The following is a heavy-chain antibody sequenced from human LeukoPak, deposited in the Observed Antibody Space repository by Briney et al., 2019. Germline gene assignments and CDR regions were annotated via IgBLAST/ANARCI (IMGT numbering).Heavy chain of an antibody. Sequence: SETLSLTCTVSGGSISSYYWSWIRQPPGKGLEWIGYIYYSGSTNYNPSLKSRVTISVDTSKNQFSLKLSSVTAADTAVYYCAREGYYGSGTQGAHDYWGQGTLVTVS. CDR2: IYYSGST. CDR3: AREGYYGSGTQGAHDY. V-gene: IGHV4-59*01. CDR1: GGSISSYY. D-gene: IGHD3-10*01. J-gene: IGHJ4*02.